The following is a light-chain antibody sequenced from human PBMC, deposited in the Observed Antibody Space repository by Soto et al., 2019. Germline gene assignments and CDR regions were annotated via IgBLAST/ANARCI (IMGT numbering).Light chain of an antibody. J-gene: IGLJ2*01. Sequence: QSALTQPASVSASPGQSITISCTGTNSNVGHFNLVSWYQQHPGKAPQLIIYENDKRPSGVSDRFSGSKSGSTASLTISGVQAEDEADYYCASSEALFGAGTKLTVL. CDR3: ASSEAL. V-gene: IGLV2-23*01. CDR1: NSNVGHFNL. CDR2: END.